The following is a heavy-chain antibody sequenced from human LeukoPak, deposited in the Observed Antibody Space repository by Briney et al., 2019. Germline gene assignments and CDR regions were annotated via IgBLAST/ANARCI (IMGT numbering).Heavy chain of an antibody. CDR2: INPNSGGT. CDR3: ARASYDSHFGV. V-gene: IGHV1-2*02. D-gene: IGHD5-12*01. CDR1: GCTFTGYY. J-gene: IGHJ4*02. Sequence: APVKVSCKASGCTFTGYYMHWLRQAPGQGLEWMGWINPNSGGTNYAQKFQGRVTMTRDTSISTAYMELSRLRSDDTAVYYCARASYDSHFGVWGQGTLVTVSS.